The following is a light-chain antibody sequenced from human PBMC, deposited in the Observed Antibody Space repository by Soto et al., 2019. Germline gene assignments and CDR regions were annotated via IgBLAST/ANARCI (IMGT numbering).Light chain of an antibody. CDR1: QSISSW. CDR2: KAS. V-gene: IGKV1-5*03. CDR3: QQYETYSET. Sequence: DIQMTQSPSTLSASVGDRVTITCRASQSISSWLAWYQQQPGKAPKLLIYKASTLESGVPSRFSGSGSGTEFTLTISSLQPDDFATYYCQQYETYSETFGQVTKVE. J-gene: IGKJ1*01.